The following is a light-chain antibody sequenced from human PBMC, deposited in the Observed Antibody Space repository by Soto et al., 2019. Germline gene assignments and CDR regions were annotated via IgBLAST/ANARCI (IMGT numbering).Light chain of an antibody. Sequence: DIPMPQSPSTLSASVGDRVIITCRASQSISTWLAWYQQKPGEGPKLLIYSASALQSGVPSRFSGSGSGTEFTLTISGLQPDDFATYYCQQYDGNFGGGTRVEIK. J-gene: IGKJ4*01. CDR3: QQYDGN. V-gene: IGKV1-5*01. CDR2: SAS. CDR1: QSISTW.